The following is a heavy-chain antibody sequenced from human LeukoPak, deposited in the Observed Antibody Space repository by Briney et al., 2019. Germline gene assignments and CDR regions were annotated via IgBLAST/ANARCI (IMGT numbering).Heavy chain of an antibody. CDR2: INHSGST. Sequence: SETLSLTCAVYGESFSDYYWSWIRQPPGKGLEWIGEINHSGSTNYNPSLKSRVTISVDTSKNQFSLKLSSVTAADTAVYYCARVRGVRPIVVVVAARNYFDYWGQGTLVTVSS. D-gene: IGHD2-15*01. V-gene: IGHV4-34*01. CDR3: ARVRGVRPIVVVVAARNYFDY. J-gene: IGHJ4*02. CDR1: GESFSDYY.